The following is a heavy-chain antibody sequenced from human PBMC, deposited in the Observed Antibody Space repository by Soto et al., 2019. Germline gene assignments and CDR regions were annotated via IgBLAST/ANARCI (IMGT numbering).Heavy chain of an antibody. CDR1: GYTFSNYD. CDR3: AQVSREGSAIDFDY. CDR2: VNPNNGDT. D-gene: IGHD3-10*01. Sequence: QVQLVQSGAELKKPGASVKVSCKASGYTFSNYDMNWVRQATGQGPEWIGWVNPNNGDTGYAQKFQGRVTLTTDISTIAAYMELTSLRSEDTAIYYCAQVSREGSAIDFDYWGQGPLITVSS. V-gene: IGHV1-8*01. J-gene: IGHJ4*02.